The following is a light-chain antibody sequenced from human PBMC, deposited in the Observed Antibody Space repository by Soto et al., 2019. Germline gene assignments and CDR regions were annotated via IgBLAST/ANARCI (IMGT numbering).Light chain of an antibody. Sequence: EIVLTQSPATLSLSPGERATLSCRASQSVSSYLAWYQQKPGQAPRLLIYDASNRATGIPARFSGSGSGTDFTLILISLEPEDFAVYYGQQRSNWPWTFGQGTKVEI. CDR3: QQRSNWPWT. CDR1: QSVSSY. V-gene: IGKV3-11*01. J-gene: IGKJ1*01. CDR2: DAS.